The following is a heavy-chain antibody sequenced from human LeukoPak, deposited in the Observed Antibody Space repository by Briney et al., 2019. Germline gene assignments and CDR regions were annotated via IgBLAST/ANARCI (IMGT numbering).Heavy chain of an antibody. CDR2: ISAYNGNT. CDR1: GYTFTSYG. Sequence: GASVKVSCKASGYTFTSYGISWVRQAPGQGLEWMGWISAYNGNTNYAQKLRGRVTMTTDTSTSTAYMELRSLRSDDTAVYYCARTDYDYVWGSLYYFDYWGQGTLVTVSS. D-gene: IGHD3-16*01. CDR3: ARTDYDYVWGSLYYFDY. V-gene: IGHV1-18*01. J-gene: IGHJ4*02.